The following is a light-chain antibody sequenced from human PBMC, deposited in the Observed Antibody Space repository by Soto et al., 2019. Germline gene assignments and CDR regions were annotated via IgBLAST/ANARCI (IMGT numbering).Light chain of an antibody. CDR1: SSDVGGYDY. CDR3: LSYAGTAYA. V-gene: IGLV2-8*01. Sequence: QSVLTQPPSASGSPGQSVTISCTGTSSDVGGYDYVSWYQQYPGKTPKLMIFEATKRPSGVPDRFSGSKSGNTASLTVSGLQAEDEADYYCLSYAGTAYAFGTGTKVTVL. CDR2: EAT. J-gene: IGLJ1*01.